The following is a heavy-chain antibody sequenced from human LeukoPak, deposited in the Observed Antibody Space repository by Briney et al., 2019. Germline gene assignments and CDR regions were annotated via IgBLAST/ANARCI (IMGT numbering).Heavy chain of an antibody. D-gene: IGHD3-22*01. CDR3: ARDGGDYYDSSGYPFHH. J-gene: IGHJ1*01. V-gene: IGHV3-21*01. CDR2: LSPSSSYI. CDR1: GFTFGSYN. Sequence: GGSLRLSCAASGFTFGSYNMNWVRQAPGKGLEWVSSLSPSSSYIYYADSVKGRFTISRDNAKKSLYLQMNSLRAGDTAVYYCARDGGDYYDSSGYPFHHWGQGTLVTVSS.